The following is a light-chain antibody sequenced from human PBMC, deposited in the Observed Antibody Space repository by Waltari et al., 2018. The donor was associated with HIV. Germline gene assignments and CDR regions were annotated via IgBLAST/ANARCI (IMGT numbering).Light chain of an antibody. Sequence: EVVMTQSPATLSVSPGDRVTLSCRASHSVSSNLAWYQQTPGHAPRLLIYDASTRASGVPARFSGSGSGTDFTLTITSLQSEDFAVYYCQQYNNWPPWTFGQGTRVQIK. V-gene: IGKV3-15*01. CDR3: QQYNNWPPWT. CDR2: DAS. J-gene: IGKJ1*01. CDR1: HSVSSN.